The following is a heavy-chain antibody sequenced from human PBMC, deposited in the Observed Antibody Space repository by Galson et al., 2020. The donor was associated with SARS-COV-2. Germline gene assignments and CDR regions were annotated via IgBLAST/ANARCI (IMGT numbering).Heavy chain of an antibody. Sequence: ASETLSLTCTVSGGSLSSGGYYWSWIRQHPGKGLEWIGYNYYSGSTYYNTSLKSRVTISVDTSKNQFSLKLSSVTAADTAVYYCARDSPGADGMDVWVQVTTVTVSS. CDR3: ARDSPGADGMDV. CDR2: NYYSGST. J-gene: IGHJ6*02. V-gene: IGHV4-31*03. CDR1: GGSLSSGGYY.